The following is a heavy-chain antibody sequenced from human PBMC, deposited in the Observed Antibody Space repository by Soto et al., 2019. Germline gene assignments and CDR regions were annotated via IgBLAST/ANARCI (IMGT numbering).Heavy chain of an antibody. CDR3: AREGRGSGWYDAFDI. CDR2: IIPILGIA. CDR1: GGTFSSYT. D-gene: IGHD6-19*01. V-gene: IGHV1-69*08. Sequence: QVQLVQSGAEVKKPGSSVKVSCKASGGTFSSYTISWVRQAPGQGLEWMGRIIPILGIANYAQKFQGRVTITADKSTSTAYMELSSLRSEDTAVYYYAREGRGSGWYDAFDIWGQGTMVTVSS. J-gene: IGHJ3*02.